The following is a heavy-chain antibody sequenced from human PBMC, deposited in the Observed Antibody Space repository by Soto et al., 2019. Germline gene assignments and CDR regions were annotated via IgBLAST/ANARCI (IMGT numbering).Heavy chain of an antibody. Sequence: VASVKVSCKASGGTFSSYAISWVRQAPGQGLEWMGGIIPIFGTANYAQKFQGRVTITADESTSTAYMELSSLRSEDTAVYYCARGQYSGSYFFDYWGQGTLVTVSS. CDR1: GGTFSSYA. CDR3: ARGQYSGSYFFDY. V-gene: IGHV1-69*13. D-gene: IGHD1-26*01. CDR2: IIPIFGTA. J-gene: IGHJ4*02.